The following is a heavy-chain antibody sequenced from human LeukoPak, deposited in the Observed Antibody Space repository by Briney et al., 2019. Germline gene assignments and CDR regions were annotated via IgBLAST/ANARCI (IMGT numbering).Heavy chain of an antibody. CDR1: GFTFSSYW. V-gene: IGHV3-7*03. D-gene: IGHD1-26*01. CDR3: AKDLTAGWELNSIAFDI. CDR2: IKQDGSEK. J-gene: IGHJ3*02. Sequence: PGGSLRLSCAASGFTFSSYWMSWVRQAPGKGLEWVANIKQDGSEKYYVDSVKGRFTISRDNSKNTLYLQMNSLRAEDTAVYYCAKDLTAGWELNSIAFDIWGQGTMVTVSS.